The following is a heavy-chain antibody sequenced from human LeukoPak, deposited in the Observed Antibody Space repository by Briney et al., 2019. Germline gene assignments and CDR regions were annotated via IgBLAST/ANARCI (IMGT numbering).Heavy chain of an antibody. D-gene: IGHD5-12*01. Sequence: SVKVSCKASGGTFSSYAISWVRQAPGQGLEWMGSIIPILGIANYAQKFQGRVTITADKSTSTAYMELSSLRSEDTAVYYCAIGEGDGYNDFDYWGQGTLVTVSS. J-gene: IGHJ4*02. V-gene: IGHV1-69*04. CDR3: AIGEGDGYNDFDY. CDR1: GGTFSSYA. CDR2: IIPILGIA.